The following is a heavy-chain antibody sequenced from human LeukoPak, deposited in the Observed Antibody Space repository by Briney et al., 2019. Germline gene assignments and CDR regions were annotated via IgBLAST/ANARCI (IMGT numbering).Heavy chain of an antibody. CDR1: AGSISSYY. CDR2: IYYSGST. CDR3: ARVLKGRAPFDY. J-gene: IGHJ4*02. Sequence: SETLSLTCTVSAGSISSYYWSWIRQPPGKGLEWIGYIYYSGSTNYNPSLKSRVTISVDTSKNQFSLRLSSVTAADTAVYYCARVLKGRAPFDYWGQGTLVTVSS. V-gene: IGHV4-59*08.